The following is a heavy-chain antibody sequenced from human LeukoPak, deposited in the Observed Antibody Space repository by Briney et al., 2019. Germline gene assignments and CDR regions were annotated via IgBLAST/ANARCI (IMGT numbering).Heavy chain of an antibody. D-gene: IGHD3/OR15-3a*01. V-gene: IGHV4-59*01. CDR1: GGSISSYY. CDR2: IYYSGST. CDR3: ARSHSVWTSFDY. J-gene: IGHJ4*02. Sequence: KPSETLSLTCTVSGGSISSYYWSWIRQPPGKGLEWIGYIYYSGSTNYNPSLKSRVTISVDTSKNQFSLKLSSVTAADTAVHYCARSHSVWTSFDYWGQGTLVTVSS.